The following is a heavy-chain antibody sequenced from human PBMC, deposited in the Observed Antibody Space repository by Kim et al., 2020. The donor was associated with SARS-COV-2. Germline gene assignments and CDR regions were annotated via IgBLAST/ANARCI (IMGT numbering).Heavy chain of an antibody. Sequence: SETLSLTCTVSGGSISSGGYYWSWIRQHPGKGLEWIGYIYYSGSTYYNPSLKSRVTISVDTSKNQFSLKLSSVTAADTAVYYCARERSQKYYGSGSYYTKHTWFDPWGQGTMVTVSA. CDR2: IYYSGST. J-gene: IGHJ5*02. D-gene: IGHD3-10*01. V-gene: IGHV4-31*03. CDR1: GGSISSGGYY. CDR3: ARERSQKYYGSGSYYTKHTWFDP.